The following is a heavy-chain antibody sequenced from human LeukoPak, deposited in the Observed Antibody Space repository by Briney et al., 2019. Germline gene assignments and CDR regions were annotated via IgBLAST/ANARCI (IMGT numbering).Heavy chain of an antibody. V-gene: IGHV3-30*01. D-gene: IGHD6-6*01. CDR3: AKGDSSSYYYYYMDV. CDR1: GFTSSSYA. J-gene: IGHJ6*03. Sequence: GGSLRLSSAASGFTSSSYAMYWVRQAPGMRLGWVALISYNRSNKYHANSAKGRFTISTDNSKKTLYLQTNSLRAEDTAVYYCAKGDSSSYYYYYMDVWGKGTPVTVSS. CDR2: ISYNRSNK.